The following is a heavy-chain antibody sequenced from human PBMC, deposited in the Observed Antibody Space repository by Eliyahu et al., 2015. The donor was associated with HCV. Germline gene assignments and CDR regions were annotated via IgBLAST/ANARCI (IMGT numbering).Heavy chain of an antibody. CDR1: GGTFSSYA. D-gene: IGHD5-24*01. J-gene: IGHJ4*02. CDR3: ARERGAGEMATAHIDY. V-gene: IGHV1-69*04. Sequence: QVQLVQSGAEVKKPGSSVKVSCKASGGTFSSYAISWVRQAPGQGLEWMGRIIPILGIANYAQKFQGRVTITADKSTSTAYMELSSLRSEDTAVYYCARERGAGEMATAHIDYWGQGTLVTVSS. CDR2: IIPILGIA.